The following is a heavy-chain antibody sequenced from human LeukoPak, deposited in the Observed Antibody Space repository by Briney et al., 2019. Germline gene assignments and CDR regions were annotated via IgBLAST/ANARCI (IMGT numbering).Heavy chain of an antibody. Sequence: SETLSLTCTVSGGSISSCYWSWIRQPPGKGLEWIGYIYYSGSTNYNPSLKSRVTISVDTSKNQFSLKLSSVTAADTAVYYCARVPYYYDSSGGGNYYYYYMDVWGKGTTVTVSS. CDR2: IYYSGST. J-gene: IGHJ6*03. CDR1: GGSISSCY. CDR3: ARVPYYYDSSGGGNYYYYYMDV. D-gene: IGHD3-22*01. V-gene: IGHV4-59*01.